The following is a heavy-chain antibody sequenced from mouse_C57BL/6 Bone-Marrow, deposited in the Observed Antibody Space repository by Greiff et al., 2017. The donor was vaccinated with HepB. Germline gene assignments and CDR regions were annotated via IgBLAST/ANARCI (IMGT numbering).Heavy chain of an antibody. J-gene: IGHJ4*01. CDR3: TRTIYYDYDKVMDY. D-gene: IGHD2-4*01. Sequence: QVQLQQSGAELVRPGASVTLSCKASGYTFTDYEMHWVKQTPVHGLEWIGAIDPETGGTAYKQKFKGKAILTADKSSSTAYMELRSLTSEDSAVYYCTRTIYYDYDKVMDYWGQGTSVTVSS. CDR1: GYTFTDYE. V-gene: IGHV1-15*01. CDR2: IDPETGGT.